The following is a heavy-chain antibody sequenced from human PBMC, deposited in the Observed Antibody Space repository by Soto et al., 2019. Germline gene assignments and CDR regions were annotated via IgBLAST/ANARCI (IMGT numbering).Heavy chain of an antibody. CDR3: ARDPYSSGSPQDETDDY. V-gene: IGHV1-18*04. D-gene: IGHD6-19*01. CDR1: GYTFTSYG. CDR2: ISAYNGNT. J-gene: IGHJ4*02. Sequence: ASVKVSCKASGYTFTSYGISWVRQAPGQGLEWMGWISAYNGNTNYAQKLQGRVTMTTDTSTSTAYMELRSLRSDDTAVYYCARDPYSSGSPQDETDDYWGQGTLVTVSS.